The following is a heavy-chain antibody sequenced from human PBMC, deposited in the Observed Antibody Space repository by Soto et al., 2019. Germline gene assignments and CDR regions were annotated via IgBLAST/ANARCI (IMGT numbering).Heavy chain of an antibody. CDR1: GFTFSNAW. CDR3: TTGPNLRPLAAFDI. Sequence: GGSLRLSCAASGFTFSNAWMTWVRQGPGKGLEWVGRIKSKSDGGTIDYAAPVKGRFTISRDDSKNTLYLQMNSLKTEDTAVYYCTTGPNLRPLAAFDIWGQGTVVTVSS. J-gene: IGHJ3*02. CDR2: IKSKSDGGTI. V-gene: IGHV3-15*01.